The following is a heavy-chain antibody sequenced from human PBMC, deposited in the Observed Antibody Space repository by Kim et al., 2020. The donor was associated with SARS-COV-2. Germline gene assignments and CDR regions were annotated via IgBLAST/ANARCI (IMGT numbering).Heavy chain of an antibody. Sequence: ASVKVSCKASGYTFTSYAMHWVRQAPGQRLEWMGWINAGNGNTKYSQKFQGRVTITRDTSASTAYMELSSLRSEDTAVYYCARRGFFHRGAIAAPSPFDYWGQGTLVTVSS. J-gene: IGHJ4*02. V-gene: IGHV1-3*01. D-gene: IGHD6-6*01. CDR1: GYTFTSYA. CDR3: ARRGFFHRGAIAAPSPFDY. CDR2: INAGNGNT.